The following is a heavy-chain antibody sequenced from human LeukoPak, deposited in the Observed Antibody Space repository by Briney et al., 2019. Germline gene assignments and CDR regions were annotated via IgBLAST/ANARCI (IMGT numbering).Heavy chain of an antibody. Sequence: PGESLKISCQGSGSSFTYYWIGWVRQLPGTGLEWMGIIYPADSDTRYSPSFQGQVTISADKSTSTAYLQWSSLKASDTAMYYCARQDGRALYYFDYWGQGTLVTVSS. D-gene: IGHD5-24*01. CDR2: IYPADSDT. CDR1: GSSFTYYW. J-gene: IGHJ4*02. CDR3: ARQDGRALYYFDY. V-gene: IGHV5-51*01.